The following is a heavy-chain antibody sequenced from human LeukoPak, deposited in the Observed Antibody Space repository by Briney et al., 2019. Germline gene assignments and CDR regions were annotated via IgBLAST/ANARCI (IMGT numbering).Heavy chain of an antibody. Sequence: SETLSLTCAVYGGSFSGYYWSWIRQPPGKGPEWIGEINHSGSTNYNPSLKSRVTISVDTSKNQFSPKLSSVAAADTAVYYCARDYFYVWGSYRYGFDYWGQGTLVTVSS. CDR1: GGSFSGYY. CDR2: INHSGST. V-gene: IGHV4-34*01. J-gene: IGHJ4*02. CDR3: ARDYFYVWGSYRYGFDY. D-gene: IGHD3-16*02.